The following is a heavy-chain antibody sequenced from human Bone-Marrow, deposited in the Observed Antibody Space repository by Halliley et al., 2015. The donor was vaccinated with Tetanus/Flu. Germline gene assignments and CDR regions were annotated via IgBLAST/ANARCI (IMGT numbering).Heavy chain of an antibody. V-gene: IGHV3-15*01. Sequence: DYAEPVKGRFTILRDDSKDTLYLQMNSLKTEDTAVYYCTTVLPFYYGSSGYYSLPVDAYDLWGQGTMVTVSS. CDR3: TTVLPFYYGSSGYYSLPVDAYDL. J-gene: IGHJ3*01. D-gene: IGHD3-22*01.